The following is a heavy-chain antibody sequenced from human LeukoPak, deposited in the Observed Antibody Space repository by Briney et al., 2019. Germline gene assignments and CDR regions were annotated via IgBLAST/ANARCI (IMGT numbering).Heavy chain of an antibody. CDR1: AGSISSGGYY. V-gene: IGHV4-31*11. J-gene: IGHJ6*03. Sequence: SQTLSLTCAVSAGSISSGGYYWRWIRQHPGKGLEWNAHSDYSGSTYYNPSLKSRVTISVDTSKNQFSLKLSSVTAADTAVYYCATTPRGYSSSWQEPDYYYYYMDVWGKGTTVPVSS. CDR3: ATTPRGYSSSWQEPDYYYYYMDV. CDR2: SDYSGST. D-gene: IGHD6-13*01.